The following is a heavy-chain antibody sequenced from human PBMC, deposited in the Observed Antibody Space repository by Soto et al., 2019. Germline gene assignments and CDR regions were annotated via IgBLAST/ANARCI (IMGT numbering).Heavy chain of an antibody. CDR2: IYPADSDT. CDR1: GYGFTTYW. D-gene: IGHD1-7*01. J-gene: IGHJ4*02. V-gene: IGHV5-51*01. CDR3: ARTTGNFFSYFDY. Sequence: GESLKISCKSSGYGFTTYWIGWVRQMPGKGLEWMGIIYPADSDTRYSPSFQGQVTISADKSISVVYLQWSSLKASDTAIYYCARTTGNFFSYFDYWGQGTPVTVSS.